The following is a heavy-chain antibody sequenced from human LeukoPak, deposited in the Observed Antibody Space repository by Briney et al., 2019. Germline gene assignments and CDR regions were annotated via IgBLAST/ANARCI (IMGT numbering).Heavy chain of an antibody. CDR3: AREQVLGATETFDY. D-gene: IGHD1-26*01. J-gene: IGHJ4*02. CDR2: ISAYNGNT. CDR1: GYTVTIYG. Sequence: ASVKVSCTASGYTVTIYGISWVRQAPGQGLEWMGWISAYNGNTNYAQKLQGRVTMTTDTSTSTAYMELRSLRAEDTAVYYCAREQVLGATETFDYWGQGTLVTVSS. V-gene: IGHV1-18*01.